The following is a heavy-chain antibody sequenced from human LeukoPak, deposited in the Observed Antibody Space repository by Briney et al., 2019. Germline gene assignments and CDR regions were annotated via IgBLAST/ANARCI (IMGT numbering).Heavy chain of an antibody. V-gene: IGHV4-38-2*02. J-gene: IGHJ6*03. CDR2: IYHVGNT. CDR3: ARERAYYDFWSGYYSPYYYYYMDV. D-gene: IGHD3-3*01. CDR1: GYSISSGYF. Sequence: PSETLSLTCDVSGYSISSGYFWGWIRQPPGQGLEWIGSIYHVGNTYQNPSLKSRVTISVDTSKNQFSLKLSSVTAADTAVYYCARERAYYDFWSGYYSPYYYYYMDVWGKGTTVTVSS.